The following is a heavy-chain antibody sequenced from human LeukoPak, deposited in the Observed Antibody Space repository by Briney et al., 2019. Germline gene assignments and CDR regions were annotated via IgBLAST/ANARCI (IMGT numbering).Heavy chain of an antibody. Sequence: SETLSLTCTVSGGSISSGSYYWSWIRQPPGKGLEWIGYIYYSGSTNYNPSLKSRVTISVDTSKNQFSLKLSSVTAADTAVYYCARLLVINDAFDIWGQGTMVTVSS. V-gene: IGHV4-61*01. D-gene: IGHD3-9*01. CDR2: IYYSGST. CDR1: GGSISSGSYY. J-gene: IGHJ3*02. CDR3: ARLLVINDAFDI.